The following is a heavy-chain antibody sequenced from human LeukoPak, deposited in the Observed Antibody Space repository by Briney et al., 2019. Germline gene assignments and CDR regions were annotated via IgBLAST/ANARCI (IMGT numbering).Heavy chain of an antibody. CDR3: ARDPGAFPYFFDC. D-gene: IGHD4/OR15-4a*01. J-gene: IGHJ4*02. Sequence: GGSLRLSCAASGFTFNNYALTWVRQTPGKGLECVSAISGDGVSPYYADFVRGRFTISRDNSKNTLYLQMNSLRVEDTAVYFCARDPGAFPYFFDCWGQGTLVTVSS. V-gene: IGHV3-23*01. CDR1: GFTFNNYA. CDR2: ISGDGVSP.